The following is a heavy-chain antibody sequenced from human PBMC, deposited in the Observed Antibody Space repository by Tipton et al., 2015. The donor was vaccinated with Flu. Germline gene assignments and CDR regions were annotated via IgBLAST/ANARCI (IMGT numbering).Heavy chain of an antibody. J-gene: IGHJ6*03. CDR3: AREGNPYIVVVPAPSSYKRYYYMDV. Sequence: QSGAEVKKPGSSVKVSCKASGGTFSSYAISWVRQAPGQGLEWMGGIIPIFGTANYAQKFQGRVTITADESTSTAYMELSSLRSEDAAVYYCAREGNPYIVVVPAPSSYKRYYYMDVWGKGTTVTVSS. CDR2: IIPIFGTA. CDR1: GGTFSSYA. D-gene: IGHD2-2*01. V-gene: IGHV1-69*01.